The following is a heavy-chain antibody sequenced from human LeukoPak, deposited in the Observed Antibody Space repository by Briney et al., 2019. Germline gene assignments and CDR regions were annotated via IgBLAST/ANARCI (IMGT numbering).Heavy chain of an antibody. CDR2: IKQDGSEK. CDR3: AKGRSGYYYGSGPLDY. V-gene: IGHV3-7*03. Sequence: PGGSLRLSCAASGFTFSSYWMSWVRQAPGKGPEWVANIKQDGSEKKYVDSVKGRFIVSRDNAKNSLYLQMNSLRDEDMALYYCAKGRSGYYYGSGPLDYWGQGTLVTVSS. D-gene: IGHD3-10*01. CDR1: GFTFSSYW. J-gene: IGHJ4*02.